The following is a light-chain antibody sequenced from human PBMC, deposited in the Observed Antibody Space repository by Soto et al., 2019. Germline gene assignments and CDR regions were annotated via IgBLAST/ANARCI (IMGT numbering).Light chain of an antibody. CDR1: SGHSSYA. CDR2: LNSDGSH. V-gene: IGLV4-69*01. CDR3: QTWGTGGVV. J-gene: IGLJ2*01. Sequence: QLVLTQSPSASASLGALVKLTCTLSSGHSSYAIAWHQQQPEKGPRYLMKLNSDGSHSKGDGIPDRFSGSSSGAERYLTISSLQSEDEADYYCQTWGTGGVVFGGGTKLTVL.